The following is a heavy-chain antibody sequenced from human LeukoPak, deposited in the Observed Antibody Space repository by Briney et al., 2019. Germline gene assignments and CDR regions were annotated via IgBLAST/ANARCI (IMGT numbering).Heavy chain of an antibody. D-gene: IGHD6-13*01. Sequence: ASVKVSCKASGGTFSSYAIRWVRQAPGQGLEWMGGIIPIFGTANYAQKFQGRVTITADESTSTAYMELSSLRSEDTAVYYCARLAAAGGFYYFDYWGQGTLVTVSS. J-gene: IGHJ4*02. CDR2: IIPIFGTA. CDR3: ARLAAAGGFYYFDY. V-gene: IGHV1-69*13. CDR1: GGTFSSYA.